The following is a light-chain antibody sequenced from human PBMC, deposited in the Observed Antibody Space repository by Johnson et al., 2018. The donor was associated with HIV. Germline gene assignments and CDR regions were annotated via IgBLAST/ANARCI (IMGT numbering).Light chain of an antibody. Sequence: QSVLTQPPSVSAAPGQKVTISCSGSSSNIGNNYVSWYQQVPGTAPKLLIYENNKRPSGIPDRFAGSKSGTSATLGLTGLQTGDEADYYCETWDTSLSAGVFGTVTKVTVL. CDR2: ENN. CDR1: SSNIGNNY. CDR3: ETWDTSLSAGV. J-gene: IGLJ1*01. V-gene: IGLV1-51*02.